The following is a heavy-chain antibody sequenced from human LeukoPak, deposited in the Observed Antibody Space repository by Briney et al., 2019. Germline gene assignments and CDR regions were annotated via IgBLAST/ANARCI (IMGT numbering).Heavy chain of an antibody. CDR3: ARERQDTIVHSGAFDI. CDR2: IYYSGST. Sequence: PSETLSLTCTVSGGSISSYYWSWIRQPPGKGLEWIGYIYYSGSTNYNPSLKSRVTISVDTSKDQFSLKLSSVTAEDTAVYFCARERQDTIVHSGAFDIWGQGTMVTVSS. V-gene: IGHV4-59*01. D-gene: IGHD3-10*01. CDR1: GGSISSYY. J-gene: IGHJ3*02.